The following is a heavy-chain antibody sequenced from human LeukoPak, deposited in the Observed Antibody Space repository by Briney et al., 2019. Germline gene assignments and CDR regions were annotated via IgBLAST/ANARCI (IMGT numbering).Heavy chain of an antibody. V-gene: IGHV3-30*02. CDR3: VKNGWFDD. J-gene: IGHJ5*02. D-gene: IGHD2-8*01. CDR2: IETDGSRQ. CDR1: GVTFSSYW. Sequence: GGSLRLSCAASGVTFSSYWMHWVRQAPGKGLVWVAYIETDGSRQYYADSVKGRFTITRDNSEKKMYLQMYSLRQDDTAVYYCVKNGWFDDWGQGPLVTVSA.